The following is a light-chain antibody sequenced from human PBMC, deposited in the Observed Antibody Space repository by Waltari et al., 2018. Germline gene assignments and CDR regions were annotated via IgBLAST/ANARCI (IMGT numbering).Light chain of an antibody. CDR2: GSS. J-gene: IGKJ1*01. CDR1: QRVSSK. CDR3: QQYDNWPPVT. V-gene: IGKV3-15*01. Sequence: EIVMTQSPATLSVSPGERVTLSCRASQRVSSKLAWYQQKGGQAPRLLIYGSSTRATGIPARFSGSGSGTEFTLTISSLQSEDFAVYYCQQYDNWPPVTFGQGTKVEI.